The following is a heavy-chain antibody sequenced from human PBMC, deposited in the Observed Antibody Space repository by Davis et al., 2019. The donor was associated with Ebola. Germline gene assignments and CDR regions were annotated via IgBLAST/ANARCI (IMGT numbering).Heavy chain of an antibody. CDR3: ASTRGYCSGGSCYSAHAFDI. J-gene: IGHJ3*02. CDR1: GFTFSSYE. CDR2: ISSSGSTI. V-gene: IGHV3-48*03. D-gene: IGHD2-15*01. Sequence: PGGSLRLSCAASGFTFSSYEMNWVRQAPGKGLEWVLYISSSGSTIYYADSVKGRFTISRDNAKNSLYLQMNSLRAEDTAVYYCASTRGYCSGGSCYSAHAFDIWGQGTMVTVSS.